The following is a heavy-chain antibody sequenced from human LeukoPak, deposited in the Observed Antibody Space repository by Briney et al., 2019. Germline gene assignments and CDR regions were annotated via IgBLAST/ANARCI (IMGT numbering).Heavy chain of an antibody. CDR2: INHSGST. D-gene: IGHD3-10*01. V-gene: IGHV4-34*01. CDR3: ARGRWFGELNTYAFDI. J-gene: IGHJ3*02. Sequence: SETLSLTCAVYGGSFSGYYWSWIRQPPGKGLEWIGEINHSGSTNYNPSLKSRVTISVDTSKNQFSLKLSSVTAADTAVYYCARGRWFGELNTYAFDIWGQGTMVTVSS. CDR1: GGSFSGYY.